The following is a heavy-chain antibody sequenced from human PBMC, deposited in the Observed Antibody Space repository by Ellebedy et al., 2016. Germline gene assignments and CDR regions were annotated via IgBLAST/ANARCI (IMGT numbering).Heavy chain of an antibody. Sequence: GGSLRLSCATSGFKFAAYAMSWVRQAPGKGLEWVAAISPSSGSTYYADSVQGRFIVSRDNSKNTLFLQMDGLRADDAAVYYCAKDRTSGWEVLGKDVFDIWGQGTTVTVSS. CDR2: ISPSSGST. J-gene: IGHJ3*02. CDR1: GFKFAAYA. CDR3: AKDRTSGWEVLGKDVFDI. D-gene: IGHD1-26*01. V-gene: IGHV3-23*01.